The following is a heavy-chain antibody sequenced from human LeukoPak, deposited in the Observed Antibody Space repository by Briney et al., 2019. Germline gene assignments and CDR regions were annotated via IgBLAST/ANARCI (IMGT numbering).Heavy chain of an antibody. CDR2: IRYDGSNE. V-gene: IGHV3-30*02. D-gene: IGHD6-13*01. CDR3: ARDSEGPYSSTWYYFDY. J-gene: IGHJ4*02. CDR1: GFTFDRYG. Sequence: GGSLRLSCAASGFTFDRYGMHWVRQAPGKGLEWVAFIRYDGSNEYYGDSVKSRLTISRDDSKNTLYLQMNSLRAEDTAVYYCARDSEGPYSSTWYYFDYWGQGTLVTVSS.